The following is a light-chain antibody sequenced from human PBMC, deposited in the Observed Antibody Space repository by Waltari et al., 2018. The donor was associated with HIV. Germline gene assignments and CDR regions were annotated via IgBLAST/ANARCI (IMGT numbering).Light chain of an antibody. J-gene: IGKJ2*01. V-gene: IGKV3-20*01. CDR2: AAS. CDR1: QSVNSNS. CDR3: QQYGSSPQT. Sequence: ESVLTHSPTTLSLSPGEGAVLSCRASQSVNSNSLAWYHQKPGQAPRLLIFAASSRATGIPDRFSGSGSGTDFTLAISGLKPEDFAIYYCQQYGSSPQTFGQGTKLEIK.